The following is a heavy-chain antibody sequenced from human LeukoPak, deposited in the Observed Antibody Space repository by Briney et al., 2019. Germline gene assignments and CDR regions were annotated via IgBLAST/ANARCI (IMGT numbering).Heavy chain of an antibody. Sequence: PSETLSLTCNVSGGSISSDYWTWIRQPPGKGLEWIGNIYYSGSTNYNPSLKSRVTISVDMSKNQFSLKLNSVTAADTAVYYCARRRDYYDSRGYYAFDIWGHGTMVTVSS. V-gene: IGHV4-59*01. CDR1: GGSISSDY. J-gene: IGHJ3*02. D-gene: IGHD3-22*01. CDR3: ARRRDYYDSRGYYAFDI. CDR2: IYYSGST.